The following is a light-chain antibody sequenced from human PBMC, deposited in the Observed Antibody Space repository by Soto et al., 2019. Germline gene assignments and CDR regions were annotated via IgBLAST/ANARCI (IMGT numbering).Light chain of an antibody. CDR3: QQLNSYPQT. V-gene: IGKV1-9*01. J-gene: IGKJ5*01. Sequence: DIQMTQSPSSLSASVGDRVTITCRASQTISSYLNWYQHKPGKAPNLLVYSASTLQSGVPSRFSGSGSGPDFTLTISSLQPEDSATYFCQQLNSYPQTFGQGTRLEI. CDR1: QTISSY. CDR2: SAS.